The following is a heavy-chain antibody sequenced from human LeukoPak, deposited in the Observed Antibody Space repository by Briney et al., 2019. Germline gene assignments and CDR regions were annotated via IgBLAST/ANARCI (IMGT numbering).Heavy chain of an antibody. J-gene: IGHJ3*02. V-gene: IGHV1-18*01. CDR3: ARAILKQWLVTLGDAFDI. CDR2: ISAYNGNT. Sequence: ASVTVSFKASGYTFTSYGMSWVGQARGQGGEWMGWISAYNGNTNYAQKLQGRVTMTTDTSTSTAYMELRSLRSDDTAVYYCARAILKQWLVTLGDAFDIWGQGTMVTVSS. CDR1: GYTFTSYG. D-gene: IGHD6-19*01.